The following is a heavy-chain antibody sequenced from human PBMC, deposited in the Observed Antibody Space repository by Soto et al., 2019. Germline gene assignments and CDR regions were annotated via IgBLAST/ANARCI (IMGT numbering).Heavy chain of an antibody. Sequence: QVQLVQSGAEVKKPGASVRVSCKPSGYSFTAYQIFWVRQATGQGLEWMGWMHPGTGDTDYAQNFQGRVTMTRNSSISAAYMELSSLTSADTAVYYCARGRYINKGYDRGWYNGYWGQGTLVTVSS. J-gene: IGHJ4*02. CDR3: ARGRYINKGYDRGWYNGY. CDR2: MHPGTGDT. D-gene: IGHD6-19*01. CDR1: GYSFTAYQ. V-gene: IGHV1-8*01.